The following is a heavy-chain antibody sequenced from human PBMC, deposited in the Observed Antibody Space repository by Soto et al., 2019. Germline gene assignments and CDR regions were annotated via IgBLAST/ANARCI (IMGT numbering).Heavy chain of an antibody. D-gene: IGHD5-12*01. CDR2: VRGKANSYAT. CDR1: GLSFSGSA. Sequence: EVQLVESGGGLVQPGVSLNLSCAASGLSFSGSAMHWVRQASGKGLEWVGRVRGKANSYATAYAASVKGRFTISRDDSKNTVYLQMNSLKTEDTAVYYCSSYDDYVAYWGQGTLVTVSS. V-gene: IGHV3-73*02. J-gene: IGHJ4*02. CDR3: SSYDDYVAY.